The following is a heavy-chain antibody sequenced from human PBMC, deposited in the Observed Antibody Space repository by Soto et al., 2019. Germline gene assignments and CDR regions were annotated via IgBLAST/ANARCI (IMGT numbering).Heavy chain of an antibody. D-gene: IGHD4-17*01. CDR1: GGSISSGGYS. V-gene: IGHV4-30-2*01. CDR3: ARAHYGDYGYGMDV. CDR2: IYESGST. Sequence: QLQLQESGSGLVKTSHTLSLTCAVSGGSISSGGYSWSWIRQPPGKGLEWIGYIYESGSTYYNPSLKSRVTISVDRSKNQFSLKLSSVTAADTAVYYCARAHYGDYGYGMDVWGQGTTVTVSS. J-gene: IGHJ6*02.